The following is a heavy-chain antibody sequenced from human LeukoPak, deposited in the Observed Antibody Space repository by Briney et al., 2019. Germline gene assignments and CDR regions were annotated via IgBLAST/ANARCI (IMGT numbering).Heavy chain of an antibody. V-gene: IGHV4-4*02. CDR2: ISLSGYT. Sequence: SETLSLTCGVSGGSITSTNYWSWVRQPPGQGLEWIGEISLSGYTGFNPSLRSRVTMSLDESKNYLSLNLASVTAADTAVYYCSRESGPFSPFGHWGQGILVTVTS. CDR3: SRESGPFSPFGH. D-gene: IGHD1-26*01. J-gene: IGHJ4*02. CDR1: GGSITSTNY.